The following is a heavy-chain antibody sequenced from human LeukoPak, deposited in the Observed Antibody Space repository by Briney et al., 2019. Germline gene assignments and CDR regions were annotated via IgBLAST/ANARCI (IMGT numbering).Heavy chain of an antibody. V-gene: IGHV3-23*01. CDR1: GFTFSSYA. Sequence: GGSLRLSCAASGFTFSSYAMSWVRQAPGKGLEWVSAISGSGGSTYYADSVKGRFTISRDNSKNTLYLQMNSLRAEDTAVYYCAKSALKGIAAAGTWYLDYWGQGTLVTVSS. CDR3: AKSALKGIAAAGTWYLDY. D-gene: IGHD6-13*01. J-gene: IGHJ4*02. CDR2: ISGSGGST.